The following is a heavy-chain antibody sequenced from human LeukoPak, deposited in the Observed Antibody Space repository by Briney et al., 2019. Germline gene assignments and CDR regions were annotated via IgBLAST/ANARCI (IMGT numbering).Heavy chain of an antibody. Sequence: SVRVSCKASGGTFSRYGISWGRQAPGQGVEWMGRIIPILGIAIYAKKFHSKVTITADNSTSTSYIELSSLRSEDTAVYYCARGAPSAVVPAVHDYCYYYGMDVWGQGTTVTVSS. J-gene: IGHJ6*02. CDR2: IIPILGIA. CDR3: ARGAPSAVVPAVHDYCYYYGMDV. V-gene: IGHV1-69*04. CDR1: GGTFSRYG. D-gene: IGHD2-2*01.